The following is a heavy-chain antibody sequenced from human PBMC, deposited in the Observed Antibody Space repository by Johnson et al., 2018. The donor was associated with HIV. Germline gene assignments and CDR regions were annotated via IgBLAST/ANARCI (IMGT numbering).Heavy chain of an antibody. CDR3: ARVGSGSYLLGAFDI. CDR1: GFTFSSYA. D-gene: IGHD1-26*01. V-gene: IGHV3-33*08. CDR2: IWSDGSNK. J-gene: IGHJ3*02. Sequence: VQLVESGGGVVQPGRSLRLSCAAPGFTFSSYAMHWVRQAPGKGLEWVAVIWSDGSNKHYADSVKGLFTISRDNSKNTLYLQMNSLRAEDTAVYYCARVGSGSYLLGAFDIWGQGTMVTVSS.